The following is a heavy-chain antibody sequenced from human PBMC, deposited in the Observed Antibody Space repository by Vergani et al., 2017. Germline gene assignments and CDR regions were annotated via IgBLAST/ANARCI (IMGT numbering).Heavy chain of an antibody. Sequence: EVQLVESGGGLVKPGGSLRLSCAASGFTFSNAWMSWVRQAPGKGLEWVGRIKSKTDGGTTDYAAPVKGRFTISRVDSKNTLYLQMNSLKTEDTAVYYCTSPYYYDSSGYYYRTDYWGQGTLVTVSS. CDR3: TSPYYYDSSGYYYRTDY. CDR1: GFTFSNAW. V-gene: IGHV3-15*01. J-gene: IGHJ4*02. D-gene: IGHD3-22*01. CDR2: IKSKTDGGTT.